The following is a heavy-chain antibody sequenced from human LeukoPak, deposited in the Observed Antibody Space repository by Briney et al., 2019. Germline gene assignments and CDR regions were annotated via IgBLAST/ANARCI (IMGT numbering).Heavy chain of an antibody. J-gene: IGHJ5*02. V-gene: IGHV4-61*09. CDR1: GGSISSGSFY. CDR3: ARGWFDP. CDR2: IYASGST. Sequence: PSETLSLTCTVSGGSISSGSFYWSWIRQPAGKGLEWIGHIYASGSTNYNPSLKSRVTMSIDTSKNQFSLKLTSVTAADTAVYYCARGWFDPWGQGTLVTVSS.